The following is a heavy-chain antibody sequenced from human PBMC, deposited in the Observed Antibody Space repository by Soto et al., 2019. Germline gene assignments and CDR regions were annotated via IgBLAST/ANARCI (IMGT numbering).Heavy chain of an antibody. CDR3: ARVRGVVPAAMRRSDY. CDR2: INHSGST. J-gene: IGHJ4*02. CDR1: GGSFSGYY. V-gene: IGHV4-34*01. D-gene: IGHD2-2*01. Sequence: QVQLQQWGAGLLKPSETLSLTCAVYGGSFSGYYWSWIRQPPGKGLEWIGEINHSGSTNYNPSLKSRVSISVDTSKNQFSLKLSSVTVADTAVYYCARVRGVVPAAMRRSDYWGQGTLVTVSS.